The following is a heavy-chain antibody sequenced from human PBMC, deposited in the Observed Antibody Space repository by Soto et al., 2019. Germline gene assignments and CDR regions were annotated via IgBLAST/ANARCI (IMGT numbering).Heavy chain of an antibody. D-gene: IGHD3-9*01. CDR1: GRSISSYY. V-gene: IGHV4-59*01. J-gene: IGHJ4*02. CDR3: ASYFGRVYYFDF. CDR2: IRYSGTT. Sequence: QVQLQESGPGLVKPSETLSLTCTVLGRSISSYYWSWVRQPPGKRLEWIGYIRYSGTTNYNPSLKSRVAMLVDTSKSQFSLKLYSVTAAETAVYYCASYFGRVYYFDFWGQGTLVTVSS.